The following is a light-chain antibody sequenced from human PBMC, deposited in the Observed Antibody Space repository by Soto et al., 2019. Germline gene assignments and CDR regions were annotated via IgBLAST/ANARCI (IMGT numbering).Light chain of an antibody. J-gene: IGKJ5*01. CDR1: QGISSA. CDR2: DAS. V-gene: IGKV1D-13*01. CDR3: KQFNNYPLT. Sequence: AIQLTQSPSSLSASVGDRVTITCRASQGISSAVAWYQQKPGKPPKLLMYDASSLESGVPPRFSGSGSGTDFTLSIRSLQPEDFATYYCKQFNNYPLTFGQGTRLEIK.